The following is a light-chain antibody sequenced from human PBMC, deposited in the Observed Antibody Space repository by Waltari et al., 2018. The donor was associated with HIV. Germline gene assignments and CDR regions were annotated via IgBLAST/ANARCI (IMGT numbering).Light chain of an antibody. CDR2: GDN. Sequence: NFMLTQPHSVSESPGKTVTVSCTRSSGSIASNYVQWYQQRPGSAPTTVIYGDNHSPSGVPARFSGSIDSSSNSASRTSSGLKTEAEADDYCQSYDSSNHAVFGGGTKLTVL. CDR3: QSYDSSNHAV. CDR1: SGSIASNY. V-gene: IGLV6-57*03. J-gene: IGLJ3*02.